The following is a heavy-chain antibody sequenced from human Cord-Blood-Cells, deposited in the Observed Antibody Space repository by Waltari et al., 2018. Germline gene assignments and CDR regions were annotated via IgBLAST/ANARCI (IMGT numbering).Heavy chain of an antibody. CDR1: GGSISSSNW. Sequence: QVQLQESGPGLVKPSGTLSLTCAVSGGSISSSNWWSWVRQPPGKGLEWIGEIYHSGSTNYNPSLKSRVTRSVDKSKNQFSLKLSSVTAADTAVYYCARTLVVPAVYYYYGMDVWGQGTTVTVSS. D-gene: IGHD2-2*01. J-gene: IGHJ6*02. CDR3: ARTLVVPAVYYYYGMDV. V-gene: IGHV4-4*02. CDR2: IYHSGST.